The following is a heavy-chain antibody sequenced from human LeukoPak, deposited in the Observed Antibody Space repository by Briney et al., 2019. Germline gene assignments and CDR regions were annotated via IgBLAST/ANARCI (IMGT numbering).Heavy chain of an antibody. J-gene: IGHJ3*02. CDR3: ARGQSNSDYYDSSGYFFDI. V-gene: IGHV1-18*01. CDR2: ISAYNGNT. Sequence: ASVKVSCKASGYTFTSYGISWVRQAPGQGLEWMGWISAYNGNTNYAQKLQGRVTMTTDTSTSTAYMELRSLRSDDTAVYYCARGQSNSDYYDSSGYFFDIWGQVTMVTVSS. D-gene: IGHD3-22*01. CDR1: GYTFTSYG.